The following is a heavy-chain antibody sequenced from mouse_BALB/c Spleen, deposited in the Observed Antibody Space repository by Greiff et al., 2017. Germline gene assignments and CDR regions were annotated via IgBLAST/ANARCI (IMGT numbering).Heavy chain of an antibody. CDR2: IDPYNGGT. V-gene: IGHV1S135*01. Sequence: VQLQQSGPELGKPGASVKISCKASGYSFTGYNMYWVKQSHRKSLEWIGYIDPYNGGTSYNQKSKGKATLTVDKSSSTAYMHLNSLTSEDSAIYYGAREGYYGTLDYWGQGTTLTVSS. D-gene: IGHD1-1*01. CDR3: AREGYYGTLDY. CDR1: GYSFTGYN. J-gene: IGHJ2*01.